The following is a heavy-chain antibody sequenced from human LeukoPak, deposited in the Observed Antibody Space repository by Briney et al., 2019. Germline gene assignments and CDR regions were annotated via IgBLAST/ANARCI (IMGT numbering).Heavy chain of an antibody. CDR3: ARGARGAYFDY. J-gene: IGHJ4*02. Sequence: GGSLRLSCAASGFTISSSYTSWVRQVPGKGLEWVSYIYGADTIYYADFVKDRFTISRDSNRNILYLQMNSLRADDTAVYYCARGARGAYFDYWGQGTLVTVSS. D-gene: IGHD4/OR15-4a*01. CDR2: IYGADTI. CDR1: GFTISSSY. V-gene: IGHV3-66*01.